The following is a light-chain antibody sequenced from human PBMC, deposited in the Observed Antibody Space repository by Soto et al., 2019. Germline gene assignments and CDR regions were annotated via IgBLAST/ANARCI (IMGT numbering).Light chain of an antibody. Sequence: QSVLTQPPSASGTPGQRVTISCSGSSSNIGSNYVYWYQQLPGTAPKLLIYRNDQRPSGVPDRFSGSKSGTSTSLAISGLRIEDETDYYCAAWDDSLSGVAFGRGTKLTVL. V-gene: IGLV1-47*01. CDR2: RND. CDR3: AAWDDSLSGVA. J-gene: IGLJ3*02. CDR1: SSNIGSNY.